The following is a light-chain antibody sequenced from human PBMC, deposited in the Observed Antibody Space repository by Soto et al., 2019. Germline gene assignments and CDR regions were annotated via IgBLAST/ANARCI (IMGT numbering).Light chain of an antibody. J-gene: IGKJ1*01. Sequence: DIVLTQSPLSLPVTPGESASISCKASQRLLHKNGYNYVDWYMQKPGQSPQLLIYLGSNRASGVPDRFSGSGSDTYFTLEISRVEADDVGVYYCMQPLENFRTFGQGTKVDIK. CDR2: LGS. CDR1: QRLLHKNGYNY. CDR3: MQPLENFRT. V-gene: IGKV2-28*01.